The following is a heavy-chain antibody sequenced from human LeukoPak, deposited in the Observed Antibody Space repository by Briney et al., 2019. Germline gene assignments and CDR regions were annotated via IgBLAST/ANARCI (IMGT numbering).Heavy chain of an antibody. D-gene: IGHD7-27*01. Sequence: PSETLSLTCAVYGGSFSGYYWSWFRQPPGKGLEWIGQINHSGSTNYNPSLKSRVTISVDTPKNQFSLKLSSVTAADTAVYYCARGTPGVSDYWGQGTLVTVSS. V-gene: IGHV4-34*01. CDR2: INHSGST. CDR1: GGSFSGYY. J-gene: IGHJ4*02. CDR3: ARGTPGVSDY.